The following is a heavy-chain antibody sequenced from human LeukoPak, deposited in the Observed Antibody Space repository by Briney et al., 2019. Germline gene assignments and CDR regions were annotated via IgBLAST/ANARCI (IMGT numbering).Heavy chain of an antibody. CDR2: ISWDGGST. V-gene: IGHV3-43*01. Sequence: GGSLRLSCAASRFTFDDYTMHWVRHAPGKGLEWVSLISWDGGSTYYADSVKGRFTISRDNSKNSLYLQMNSLRTEDTALYYCAKDRENYDFWSGYFDYWGQGTLVTVSS. J-gene: IGHJ4*02. CDR3: AKDRENYDFWSGYFDY. D-gene: IGHD3-3*01. CDR1: RFTFDDYT.